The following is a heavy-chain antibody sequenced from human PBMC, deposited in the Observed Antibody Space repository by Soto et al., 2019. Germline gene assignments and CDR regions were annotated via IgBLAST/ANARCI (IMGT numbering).Heavy chain of an antibody. Sequence: QVQLQESGPGLVKPSGTLSLTCAVSGGSISSSNWWSWVRQPPGKGLEWIGEIYHSGSTNYNPSLKSRVTIXXAXSXXQFSLKLSSVTAADTAVHYCARIGSSGYYEAGFDYWGQGTLVTVSS. V-gene: IGHV4-4*02. CDR3: ARIGSSGYYEAGFDY. CDR2: IYHSGST. CDR1: GGSISSSNW. D-gene: IGHD3-22*01. J-gene: IGHJ4*02.